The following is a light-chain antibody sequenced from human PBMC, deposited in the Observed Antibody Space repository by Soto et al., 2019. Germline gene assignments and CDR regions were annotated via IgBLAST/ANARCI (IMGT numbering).Light chain of an antibody. V-gene: IGKV1-12*01. CDR3: QQSKSLPLT. CDR1: QDINSW. CDR2: IAS. Sequence: DIQMTPSPSSLSASIGDTVTISCLASQDINSWLTWYQQKPGKAPKVLIYIASRLQPGVPSRFSGRGSGTDFSLTISNLQPEDFATYFCQQSKSLPLTFGGGTKVEIK. J-gene: IGKJ4*01.